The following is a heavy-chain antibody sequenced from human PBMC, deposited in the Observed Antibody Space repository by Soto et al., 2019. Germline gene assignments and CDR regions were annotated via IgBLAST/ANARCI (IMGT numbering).Heavy chain of an antibody. D-gene: IGHD2-21*01. Sequence: TSETLSLTCSVSGAALNSGNYYWSWIRQVPGKGLEWIGHIYVTGAVDYSPSLRDRITISQDTSERQFSLNLRLVTAADTAVYYCARLRIATNNYKWFDPWGQGTLVTV. CDR2: IYVTGAV. V-gene: IGHV4-31*03. CDR1: GAALNSGNYY. CDR3: ARLRIATNNYKWFDP. J-gene: IGHJ5*02.